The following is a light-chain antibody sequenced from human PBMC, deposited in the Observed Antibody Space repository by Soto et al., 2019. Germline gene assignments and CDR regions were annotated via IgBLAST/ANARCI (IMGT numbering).Light chain of an antibody. CDR2: GNS. J-gene: IGLJ3*02. CDR1: SSNIGANYD. Sequence: QSVLTQPPSVSGAPGQGVTISCTGGSSNIGANYDVHWYQQLPGTAPKVLIYGNSNRPSGVPDRFSGSKSGTSASLAITGLQVEDEADYYCQSYDSSLSDSVVFGGGTKLTVL. V-gene: IGLV1-40*01. CDR3: QSYDSSLSDSVV.